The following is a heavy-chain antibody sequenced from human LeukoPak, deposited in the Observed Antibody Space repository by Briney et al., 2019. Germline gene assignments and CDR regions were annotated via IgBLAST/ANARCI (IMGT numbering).Heavy chain of an antibody. J-gene: IGHJ5*02. CDR3: ARDLCSSTSCYPTGGQINWFDP. V-gene: IGHV1-18*01. CDR1: GYTLTSYG. Sequence: EASVKVSCKASGYTLTSYGISWVRQAPGQGLEWMGWISAYNGNTNYAQKLQGRVTMTTDTSTSTAYMELRSLRSDDTAVYYCARDLCSSTSCYPTGGQINWFDPWGQGTLVTVSS. CDR2: ISAYNGNT. D-gene: IGHD2-2*01.